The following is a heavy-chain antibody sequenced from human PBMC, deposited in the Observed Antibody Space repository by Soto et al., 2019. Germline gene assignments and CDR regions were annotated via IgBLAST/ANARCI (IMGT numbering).Heavy chain of an antibody. CDR3: ARGGYRVVAATFEYFDY. CDR1: GGSFSGYY. D-gene: IGHD2-15*01. Sequence: PSETLSLTCAVYGGSFSGYYWSWIRQPPGKGLEWIGEINHSGSTNYNPSLKSRVTISVDTSKNQFSLKLSSVTAADTAVYYCARGGYRVVAATFEYFDYWGQGTLVTVSS. V-gene: IGHV4-34*01. CDR2: INHSGST. J-gene: IGHJ4*02.